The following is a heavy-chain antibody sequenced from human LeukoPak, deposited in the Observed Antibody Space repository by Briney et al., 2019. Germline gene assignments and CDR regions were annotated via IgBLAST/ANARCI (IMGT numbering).Heavy chain of an antibody. J-gene: IGHJ4*02. Sequence: ASVKVSCKASGYTFTSYGISWVRQAPGQGLEWMGWISAYNGNTNYAQKLQGRVTMTTDTSTSTAYMELRSLRSDDTAVYYCARECHAAQGGDCYSVFDYWGQGTLVTVSS. V-gene: IGHV1-18*01. CDR1: GYTFTSYG. CDR3: ARECHAAQGGDCYSVFDY. D-gene: IGHD2-21*02. CDR2: ISAYNGNT.